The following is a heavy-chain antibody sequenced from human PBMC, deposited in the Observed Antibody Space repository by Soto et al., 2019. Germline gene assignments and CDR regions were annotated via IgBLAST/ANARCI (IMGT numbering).Heavy chain of an antibody. CDR2: ISSSSTYI. V-gene: IGHV3-21*01. CDR3: AKEDYSGHDYYYYYGMDV. Sequence: GGFLRLSCTASGFTFNSYSMNWVRQAPGKGLEWVSFISSSSTYIYYADSVKGRFTISRDNAKNSLYLQMNSPRAEDTAVYYCAKEDYSGHDYYYYYGMDVWGQGTTVNVSS. J-gene: IGHJ6*02. D-gene: IGHD5-12*01. CDR1: GFTFNSYS.